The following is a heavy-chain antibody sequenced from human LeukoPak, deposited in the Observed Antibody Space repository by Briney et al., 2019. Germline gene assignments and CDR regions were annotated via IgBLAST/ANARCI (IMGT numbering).Heavy chain of an antibody. D-gene: IGHD2-2*01. V-gene: IGHV3-15*01. J-gene: IGHJ4*02. CDR2: IKSKTDGGTT. CDR3: TTGCSSTSCYGADY. Sequence: PGGSLRLSCAASGFTFSNAWMSWVRQAPGKGLEWVGRIKSKTDGGTTDYAAPVKGRFTISRDDSKNTLYLQMNSLKTEDIAVYYCTTGCSSTSCYGADYWGQGTLVTVSS. CDR1: GFTFSNAW.